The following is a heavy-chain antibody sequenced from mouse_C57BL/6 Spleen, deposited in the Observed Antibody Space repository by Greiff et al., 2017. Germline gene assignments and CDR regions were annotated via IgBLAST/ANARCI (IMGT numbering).Heavy chain of an antibody. CDR3: ARTLYGSSSNWYFEV. CDR2: IWSGGST. V-gene: IGHV2-2*01. Sequence: VKLMESGPGLVQPSQSLSITCTVSGFSLTSYGVHWVRQSPGQGLEWLGVIWSGGSTDYNAAFISILSISTDNSKSYVFFKINSLQNDDTAIYYCARTLYGSSSNWYFEVWGTGTTVTVSS. D-gene: IGHD1-1*01. CDR1: GFSLTSYG. J-gene: IGHJ1*03.